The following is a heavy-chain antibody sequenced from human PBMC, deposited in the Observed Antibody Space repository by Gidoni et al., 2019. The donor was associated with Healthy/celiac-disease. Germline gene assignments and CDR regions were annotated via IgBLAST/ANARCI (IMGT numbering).Heavy chain of an antibody. J-gene: IGHJ4*02. D-gene: IGHD2-15*01. Sequence: EVQLVESGGGLVQPGGSLRLSCAASGFTFCSDAMSWVRQAPGKGLEWVSAISGSGGSTYYADSVKGRFTISRDNSKNTLYLQMNSLRAEDTAVYYCAKDGYCSGGSCYDRYFDYWGQGTLVTVSS. CDR2: ISGSGGST. V-gene: IGHV3-23*04. CDR3: AKDGYCSGGSCYDRYFDY. CDR1: GFTFCSDA.